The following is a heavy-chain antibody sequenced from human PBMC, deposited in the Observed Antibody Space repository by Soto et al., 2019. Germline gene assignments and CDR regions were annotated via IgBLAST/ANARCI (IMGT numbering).Heavy chain of an antibody. CDR1: SGSISSTNW. CDR2: IYHSGST. D-gene: IGHD6-13*01. V-gene: IGHV4-4*02. Sequence: SETLSLTCAVSSGSISSTNWWTWVRQPPEKGLEWIGEIYHSGSTNYNPSLKSRVTMSLDKSKNQFSLNLSAVTAADTAVYYCARVRYSSSYFDYWGQGTLVTVSS. J-gene: IGHJ4*02. CDR3: ARVRYSSSYFDY.